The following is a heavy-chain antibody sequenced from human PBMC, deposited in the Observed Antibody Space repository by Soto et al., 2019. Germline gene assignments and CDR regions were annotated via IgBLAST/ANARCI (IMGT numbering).Heavy chain of an antibody. CDR3: ARISRATTTYKDYFDGMDV. D-gene: IGHD4-4*01. CDR1: GFTVTSYY. Sequence: EVQVVESGGGLVQPGGSLRLSCAASGFTVTSYYMSWVRQAPGKGLEWVSIIYSGGRTYYADSMKGRFTISRHTSDNTVYLQMNSMTTEDTAVYYCARISRATTTYKDYFDGMDVWGQGTTVTVSS. V-gene: IGHV3-53*04. J-gene: IGHJ6*02. CDR2: IYSGGRT.